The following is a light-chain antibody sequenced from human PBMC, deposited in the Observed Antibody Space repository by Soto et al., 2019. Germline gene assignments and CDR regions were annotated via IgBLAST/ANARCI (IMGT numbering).Light chain of an antibody. Sequence: DIQMTQSPSSLSASVGDRVTITCRASRGISNSLAWYQQKPGKVPKLLIYAASTLQSGVPSRFSGSGSGTDFTLTISSLQPEDVATYYCQRYNGAPLTFGGGTQVEIE. J-gene: IGKJ4*01. CDR2: AAS. CDR3: QRYNGAPLT. CDR1: RGISNS. V-gene: IGKV1-27*01.